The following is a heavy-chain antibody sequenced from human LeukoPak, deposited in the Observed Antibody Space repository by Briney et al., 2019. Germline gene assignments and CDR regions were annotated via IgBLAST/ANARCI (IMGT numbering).Heavy chain of an antibody. CDR2: VYYSGSS. D-gene: IGHD1-7*01. J-gene: IGHJ4*02. CDR3: ARGNSLGLDY. Sequence: SETLSLTCTVSGGSISVYYWSWIRQPPGKGLEWIGYVYYSGSSNSNPSLESRVTISVDTSKNQSSLRLSSVTAAATAVYYCARGNSLGLDYWGQGTLVIVSS. CDR1: GGSISVYY. V-gene: IGHV4-59*01.